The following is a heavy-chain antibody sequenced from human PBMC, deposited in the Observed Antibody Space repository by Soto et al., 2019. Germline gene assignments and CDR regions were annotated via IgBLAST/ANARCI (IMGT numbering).Heavy chain of an antibody. J-gene: IGHJ6*02. Sequence: GGSLRLSCAASGFTFSSYSMNWVRQAPGKGLEWVSYISSSSSTIYYADSVKGRFTISRDNAKNSLYLQMNSLRAEDTAVYYCAANRGYNYYYGMDVWGQGTTVTVSS. V-gene: IGHV3-48*01. CDR2: ISSSSSTI. D-gene: IGHD3-22*01. CDR3: AANRGYNYYYGMDV. CDR1: GFTFSSYS.